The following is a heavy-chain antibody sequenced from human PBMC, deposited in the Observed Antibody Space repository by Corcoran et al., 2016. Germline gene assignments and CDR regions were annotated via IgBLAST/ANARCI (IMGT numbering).Heavy chain of an antibody. CDR1: GFTFSTYW. CDR2: IKEDGSDK. CDR3: AREGWQWPVNY. Sequence: EVQLVESGGGLVQPGGSLRLSCAASGFTFSTYWMSWVRQAPGKGLEWVANIKEDGSDKYYVDSVKGRFTIARDNAKNSLFLQMNSLRADDTAVYYCAREGWQWPVNYWGQGILVTVSS. J-gene: IGHJ4*02. D-gene: IGHD6-19*01. V-gene: IGHV3-7*01.